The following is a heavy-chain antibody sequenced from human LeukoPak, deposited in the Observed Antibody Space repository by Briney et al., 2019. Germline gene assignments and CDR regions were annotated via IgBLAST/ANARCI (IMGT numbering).Heavy chain of an antibody. V-gene: IGHV3-21*01. CDR2: ISSSGSNI. Sequence: PGGSLRLSCAGSNFTFSCYTLNWVRQGPGKGLEWLSSISSSGSNIYYADSVNGRFTISRDNTKKTFFLQMNSLTAEDSAVYYCATRVTTFLQWGQGTLVTVSS. D-gene: IGHD4-11*01. CDR1: NFTFSCYT. CDR3: ATRVTTFLQ. J-gene: IGHJ4*02.